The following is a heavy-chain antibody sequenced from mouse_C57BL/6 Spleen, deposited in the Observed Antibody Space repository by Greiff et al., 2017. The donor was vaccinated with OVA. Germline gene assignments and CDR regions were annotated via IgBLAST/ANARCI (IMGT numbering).Heavy chain of an antibody. CDR2: ISYDGSN. J-gene: IGHJ2*01. D-gene: IGHD1-1*01. V-gene: IGHV3-6*01. CDR3: ASYYYGSSLSLDY. Sequence: DVQLQESGPGLVKPSQSLSLTCSVTGYSITSGYYWNWIRQFPGNKLEWMGYISYDGSNNYNPSLKNRISITRDTSKNQFFLKLNSVTTEDTATYYCASYYYGSSLSLDYWGQGTTLTVSS. CDR1: GYSITSGYY.